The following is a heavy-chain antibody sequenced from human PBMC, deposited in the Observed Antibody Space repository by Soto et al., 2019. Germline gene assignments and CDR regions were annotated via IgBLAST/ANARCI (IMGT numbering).Heavy chain of an antibody. CDR1: GFPFTDYY. J-gene: IGHJ6*02. D-gene: IGHD6-6*01. CDR3: ARVRAARPDYNFYGMDV. CDR2: INPNNGGT. V-gene: IGHV1-2*02. Sequence: GASVKVSCKASGFPFTDYYMHWVRQAPGQGLEWMGWINPNNGGTNYAQKFQGRITMTRDTSISTAYMELNRLRSDDTALYYCARVRAARPDYNFYGMDVWGLGTTVTVSS.